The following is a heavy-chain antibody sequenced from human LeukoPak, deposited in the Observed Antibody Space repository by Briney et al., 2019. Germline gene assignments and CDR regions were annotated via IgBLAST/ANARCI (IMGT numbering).Heavy chain of an antibody. V-gene: IGHV4-59*01. D-gene: IGHD2-2*02. J-gene: IGHJ5*02. CDR1: GGSISSYY. Sequence: SETLSLTCTVSGGSISSYYWSWIRQPPGKGLEWIGYIYYSGSTNYNPSLKSRVTISVDTSKNQFSLKLSSVTAADTAVYYCARQYCSSTSCDTVDWFDPWGQGTLVTVSS. CDR3: ARQYCSSTSCDTVDWFDP. CDR2: IYYSGST.